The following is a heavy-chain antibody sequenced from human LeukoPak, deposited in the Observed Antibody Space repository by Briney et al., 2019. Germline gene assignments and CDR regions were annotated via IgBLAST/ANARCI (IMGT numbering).Heavy chain of an antibody. D-gene: IGHD4-17*01. J-gene: IGHJ4*02. CDR2: ISYDGSNK. Sequence: GGSLRLSCAASGFTFSSYAMHWVRQAPGKGLEWVAVISYDGSNKYYADSVKGRFTISRDNSKNTLYLQMNSLRAEDTAVYYCARDETNGDPTDYWGQGTLVTVSS. CDR3: ARDETNGDPTDY. V-gene: IGHV3-30*04. CDR1: GFTFSSYA.